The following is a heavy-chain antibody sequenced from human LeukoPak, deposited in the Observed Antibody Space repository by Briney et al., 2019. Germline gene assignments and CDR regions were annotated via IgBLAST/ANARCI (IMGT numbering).Heavy chain of an antibody. CDR2: ISGSSSTI. J-gene: IGHJ4*01. V-gene: IGHV3-48*04. Sequence: GGSLRLSCAASGFSFSTSNMNWVRQAPGKGLEWVSYISGSSSTIYYADSVKGRFTISRDNAKNSLYLQMNSLRAEDTALYYCATYGSGGGTFFDSWGQGTLVTV. D-gene: IGHD3-10*01. CDR3: ATYGSGGGTFFDS. CDR1: GFSFSTSN.